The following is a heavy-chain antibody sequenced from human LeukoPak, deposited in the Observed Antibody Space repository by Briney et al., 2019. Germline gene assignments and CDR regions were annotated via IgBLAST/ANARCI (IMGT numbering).Heavy chain of an antibody. Sequence: ASVKVSCKASGYTFINYDINWVRQATGQGLEWMGWMHPNSGNTGHAQKFQGRVTMTRNTSISTAYMELSSLRSEDTAVDYCARLSTLDAFDIWGQGTMVTVSS. CDR3: ARLSTLDAFDI. CDR1: GYTFINYD. D-gene: IGHD3-16*01. J-gene: IGHJ3*02. CDR2: MHPNSGNT. V-gene: IGHV1-8*01.